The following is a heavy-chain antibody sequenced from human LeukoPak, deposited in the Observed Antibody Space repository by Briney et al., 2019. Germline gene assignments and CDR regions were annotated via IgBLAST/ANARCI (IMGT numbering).Heavy chain of an antibody. D-gene: IGHD3-16*01. CDR1: GFTFSSYA. Sequence: GGSLRLSCAASGFTFSSYAMHWVRQAPGKGLEWVAVISYDGSNKYYADSVKGRFTISRDNSKNTLYLQMNSLRAEDTAVYFCARGGGLDVWGQGATVTVSS. V-gene: IGHV3-30*04. CDR2: ISYDGSNK. J-gene: IGHJ6*02. CDR3: ARGGGLDV.